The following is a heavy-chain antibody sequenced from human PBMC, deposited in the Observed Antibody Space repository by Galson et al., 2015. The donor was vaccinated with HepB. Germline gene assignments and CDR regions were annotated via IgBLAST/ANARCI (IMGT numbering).Heavy chain of an antibody. CDR1: GFTFSSYA. D-gene: IGHD6-19*01. CDR3: AKAMVAGTRDGDY. CDR2: ISGSGGST. J-gene: IGHJ4*02. Sequence: SLRLSCAASGFTFSSYAMSWVRQAPGKGLEWVSAISGSGGSTYYADSVKGRFTISIDNSQNTLYLQMNSLRAEYTAVYYCAKAMVAGTRDGDYWGQGALITVSS. V-gene: IGHV3-23*01.